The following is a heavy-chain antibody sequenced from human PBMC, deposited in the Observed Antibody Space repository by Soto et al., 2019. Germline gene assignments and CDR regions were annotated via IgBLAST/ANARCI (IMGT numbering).Heavy chain of an antibody. J-gene: IGHJ4*02. D-gene: IGHD3-10*01. CDR1: GFTFSSYA. CDR3: AKSKDYGSGSYYPYFDY. CDR2: ISGSGGST. Sequence: GGSLRLSCAASGFTFSSYAMSWVRQAPGKGLEWVSAISGSGGSTYYADSVKGRFTISRDNSKNTLYLQMNSLRAEDTAVYYCAKSKDYGSGSYYPYFDYWGQGTLVTVSS. V-gene: IGHV3-23*01.